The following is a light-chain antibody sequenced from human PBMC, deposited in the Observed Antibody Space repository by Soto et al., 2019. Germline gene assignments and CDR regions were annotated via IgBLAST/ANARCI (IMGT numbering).Light chain of an antibody. CDR1: QSVGSTY. V-gene: IGKV3-20*01. J-gene: IGKJ5*01. CDR2: GAS. Sequence: EIVLTQSPGTLSLSPGERATLSCRASQSVGSTYLAWYQHKPGQAPRLLIYGASSRATGIPDRFSGSGSGTDFSLTISRLEPEDFAVYYCQQYGSSPRITFGQETRLEIK. CDR3: QQYGSSPRIT.